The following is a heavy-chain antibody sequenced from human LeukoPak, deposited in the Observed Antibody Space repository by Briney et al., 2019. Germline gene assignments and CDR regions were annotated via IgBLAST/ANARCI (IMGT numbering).Heavy chain of an antibody. Sequence: GGSLRLSCAASGFIFSNYGMQWVRQAPGKGLEWVAVISNDGSNEYYGDSVKGRLTITRDNSKNTLYLQMNSLRAEDTAVYYCAKEDPNGMDVWGKGTTVTVSS. CDR1: GFIFSNYG. V-gene: IGHV3-30*18. CDR2: ISNDGSNE. CDR3: AKEDPNGMDV. J-gene: IGHJ6*04.